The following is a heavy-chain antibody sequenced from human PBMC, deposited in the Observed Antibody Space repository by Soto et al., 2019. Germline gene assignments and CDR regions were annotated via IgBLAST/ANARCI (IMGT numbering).Heavy chain of an antibody. CDR2: VSPSGTT. V-gene: IGHV4-31*03. J-gene: IGHJ6*02. Sequence: QVQLQESGPGLVKPSQTLSLTCTVSGDSISVGYYWSWIRQHPGKGLEWIGYVSPSGTTYYNTSLKSRVSISTDTSKNQFSLEVSSVTAADKAVYYCASDRGSSGMDVWGQCTTVTVSS. CDR1: GDSISVGYY. CDR3: ASDRGSSGMDV.